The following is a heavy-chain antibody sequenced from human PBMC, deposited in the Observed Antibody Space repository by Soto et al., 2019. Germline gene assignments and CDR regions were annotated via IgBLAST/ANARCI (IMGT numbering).Heavy chain of an antibody. D-gene: IGHD1-1*01. CDR2: TYYRSKWYN. V-gene: IGHV6-1*01. Sequence: SQTLSLTCAISVDSVSGNSAACNWIRQSPSRGLEWLGRTYYRSKWYNDYAVSVKSRITINPDTSKNQFSLQLNSVTTEDTAVYYCARETGTYDAFDIWGQGTMVTVSS. CDR3: ARETGTYDAFDI. J-gene: IGHJ3*02. CDR1: VDSVSGNSAA.